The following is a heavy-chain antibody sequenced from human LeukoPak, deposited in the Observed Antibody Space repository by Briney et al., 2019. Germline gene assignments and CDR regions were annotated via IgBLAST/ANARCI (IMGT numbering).Heavy chain of an antibody. V-gene: IGHV4-39*01. CDR3: ARQLRGEAVAGHLQPFDY. CDR2: IKYSGHT. D-gene: IGHD6-19*01. CDR1: GGSISSDSLY. Sequence: SETLSLTCTVSGGSISSDSLYWGWVRQPPGKGLEWIGSIKYSGHTYYNPSLKSRVTISVDTSKNQFSLKLSSVTAADTAVYFCARQLRGEAVAGHLQPFDYWGQGTLVTVSS. J-gene: IGHJ4*02.